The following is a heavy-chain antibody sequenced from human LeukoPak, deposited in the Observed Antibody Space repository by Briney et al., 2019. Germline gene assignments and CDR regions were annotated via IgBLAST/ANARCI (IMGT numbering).Heavy chain of an antibody. CDR3: ARDKTLNGTPSTWFDP. V-gene: IGHV4-39*07. D-gene: IGHD1-20*01. Sequence: SETLSLTCTVSGGSISSSSYYWGWIRQPPGKGLEWIGSIYYSGSTYYNPSLKSRVAISVDTSKNQFSLKLSSVTAADTAVYYCARDKTLNGTPSTWFDPWGQGTLVTVSS. CDR1: GGSISSSSYY. CDR2: IYYSGST. J-gene: IGHJ5*02.